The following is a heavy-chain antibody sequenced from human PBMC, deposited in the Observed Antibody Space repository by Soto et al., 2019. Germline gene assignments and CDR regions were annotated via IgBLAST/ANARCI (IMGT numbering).Heavy chain of an antibody. CDR1: GLTFSSYW. Sequence: EVQLVESGGGLVQPGGSLRLSCAASGLTFSSYWMSWVRQAPGKGLEWVANIKQDGSEKYYVDSVKGRFTISRDNAKNSLYLQMNSLRAEDTAVYYCARVAVAGTRDAFDIWGQGTMVTVSS. CDR3: ARVAVAGTRDAFDI. J-gene: IGHJ3*02. D-gene: IGHD6-19*01. V-gene: IGHV3-7*01. CDR2: IKQDGSEK.